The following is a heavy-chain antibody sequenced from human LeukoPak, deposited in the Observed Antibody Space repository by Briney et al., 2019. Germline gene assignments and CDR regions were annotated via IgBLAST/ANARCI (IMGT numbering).Heavy chain of an antibody. CDR3: ARGPLRYCSSTSCYAGLWWFDP. Sequence: ASVKVSCKASGGTFSSYAISWVRQAPGQGLEWMGRIIPIFGTANYAQKFQGRVTITTDESTSTAYMELSSLRSEDTAVYYCARGPLRYCSSTSCYAGLWWFDPWGQGTLVTVSS. D-gene: IGHD2-2*01. CDR2: IIPIFGTA. J-gene: IGHJ5*02. V-gene: IGHV1-69*05. CDR1: GGTFSSYA.